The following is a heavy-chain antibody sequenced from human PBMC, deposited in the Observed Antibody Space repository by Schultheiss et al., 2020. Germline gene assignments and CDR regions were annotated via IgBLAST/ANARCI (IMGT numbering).Heavy chain of an antibody. V-gene: IGHV3-30*18. J-gene: IGHJ3*02. CDR2: ISYDGSNK. D-gene: IGHD3-10*01. CDR3: AKDRGRLLWFGELLLDAFDI. Sequence: GESLKISCAASGFTFSSYGMHWVRQAPGKGLEWVAVISYDGSNKYYADSVKGRFTISRDNSKNTLYLQMNSLRAEDTAVYYCAKDRGRLLWFGELLLDAFDIWGQGTM. CDR1: GFTFSSYG.